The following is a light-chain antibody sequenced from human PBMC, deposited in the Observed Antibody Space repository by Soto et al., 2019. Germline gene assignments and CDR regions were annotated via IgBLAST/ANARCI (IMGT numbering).Light chain of an antibody. CDR1: QDISNY. CDR3: QQYDNLPWT. J-gene: IGKJ1*01. CDR2: DAS. Sequence: DIQMTQSPSSLSASVGDRVTIICQASQDISNYLNWYQQKPGKAPRLLIYDASNLETGVPSRFSGSGSGTDFTFTISSLQPEDIATYYCQQYDNLPWTFAQGTKVEIK. V-gene: IGKV1-33*01.